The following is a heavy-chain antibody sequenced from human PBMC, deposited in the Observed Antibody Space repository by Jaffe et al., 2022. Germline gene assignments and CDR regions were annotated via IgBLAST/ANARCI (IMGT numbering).Heavy chain of an antibody. J-gene: IGHJ3*02. CDR1: GFTFSSYA. CDR2: ISGSGGST. Sequence: EVQLLESGGGLVQPGGSLRLSCAASGFTFSSYAMSWVRQAPGKGLEWVSAISGSGGSTYYADSVKGRFTISRDNSKNTLYLQMNSLRAEDTAVYYCAKDKSPLPHDYGDFYDAFDIWGQGTMVTVSS. V-gene: IGHV3-23*01. CDR3: AKDKSPLPHDYGDFYDAFDI. D-gene: IGHD4-17*01.